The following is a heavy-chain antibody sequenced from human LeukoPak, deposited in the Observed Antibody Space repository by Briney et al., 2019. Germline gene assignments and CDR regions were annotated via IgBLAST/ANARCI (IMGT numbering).Heavy chain of an antibody. CDR3: AKDRWDLGVYYGMDV. CDR1: GFTFSSYG. J-gene: IGHJ6*04. Sequence: GGSLRLSCAASGFTFSSYGMHWVRQAPGKGLEWVAVISYDGSNKYHADSVKGRFTISRDNSKNTLYLQMNSLRAEDTAVYYCAKDRWDLGVYYGMDVWGKGTTVTVSS. D-gene: IGHD1-26*01. V-gene: IGHV3-30*18. CDR2: ISYDGSNK.